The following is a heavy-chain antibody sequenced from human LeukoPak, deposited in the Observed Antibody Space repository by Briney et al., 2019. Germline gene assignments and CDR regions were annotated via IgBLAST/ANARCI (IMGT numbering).Heavy chain of an antibody. J-gene: IGHJ4*02. Sequence: GGSLRLSCAASGFTFSSYAMSWVRQAPGKGLEWVSAISGSGGSTYYADSVKGLLTISRDNCKNSLYLQMNSLRAEDTAVYYCAHTPDLIGYCSGGSCYVDYWGQGTLVTVSS. V-gene: IGHV3-23*01. CDR1: GFTFSSYA. CDR3: AHTPDLIGYCSGGSCYVDY. CDR2: ISGSGGST. D-gene: IGHD2-15*01.